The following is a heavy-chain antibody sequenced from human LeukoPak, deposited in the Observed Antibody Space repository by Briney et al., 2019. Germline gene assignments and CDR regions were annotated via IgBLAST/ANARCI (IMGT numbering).Heavy chain of an antibody. CDR1: GYSFTSYW. Sequence: GESLKISCKGSGYSFTSYWIGWVRQMPGKGLEWMGIIYPGDSDTRYSPSFQGQVTISADKSISTAYLQWSSLKASDTAMYYCARQRAYGSGIYYYYYGMDVWGQGTTVTVSS. CDR2: IYPGDSDT. J-gene: IGHJ6*02. D-gene: IGHD3-10*01. V-gene: IGHV5-51*01. CDR3: ARQRAYGSGIYYYYYGMDV.